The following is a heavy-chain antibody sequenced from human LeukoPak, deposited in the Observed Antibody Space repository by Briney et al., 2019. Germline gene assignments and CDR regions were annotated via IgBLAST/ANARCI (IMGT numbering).Heavy chain of an antibody. CDR1: GFTFSNYG. D-gene: IGHD3-10*01. Sequence: ERSLRLSCAASGFTFSNYGMHWVRQAPGKGLDWVAFISYDGSNTYYVDSVKGRFTISRGNSKNTLYLQMNSLRTEDTAVYYCAKGYGSGSYSTDYWGQGTLVTVSS. V-gene: IGHV3-30*18. J-gene: IGHJ4*02. CDR3: AKGYGSGSYSTDY. CDR2: ISYDGSNT.